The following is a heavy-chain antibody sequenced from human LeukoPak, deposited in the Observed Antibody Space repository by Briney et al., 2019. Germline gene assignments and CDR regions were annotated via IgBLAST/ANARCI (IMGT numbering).Heavy chain of an antibody. CDR2: ISSSSSYT. J-gene: IGHJ6*04. Sequence: GGSLRLSCAASGFTFSDYYMSWIRQAPGKGLEWVSYISSSSSYTNYADSVKGRFTISRDNAKNSLYLQMNSLRAEDTAVYYYARDFTQPNYGSGSYGYYYGMDVWGKGTTVTVSS. D-gene: IGHD3-10*01. V-gene: IGHV3-11*06. CDR3: ARDFTQPNYGSGSYGYYYGMDV. CDR1: GFTFSDYY.